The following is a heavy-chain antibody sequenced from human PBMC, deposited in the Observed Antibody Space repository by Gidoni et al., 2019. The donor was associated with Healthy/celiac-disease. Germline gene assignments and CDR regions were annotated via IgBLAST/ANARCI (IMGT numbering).Heavy chain of an antibody. J-gene: IGHJ4*02. Sequence: QLQLQESGPGLVKPSETLSLTCTVSGGSISSSSYYWGWLRQPPGKGLEWIGSIYYSGSTYYNPSLKSRVTISVDTSKNQFSLKLSSVTAADTAVYYCAGLEWELHSYDYWGQGTLVTVSS. CDR2: IYYSGST. D-gene: IGHD1-26*01. CDR3: AGLEWELHSYDY. CDR1: GGSISSSSYY. V-gene: IGHV4-39*01.